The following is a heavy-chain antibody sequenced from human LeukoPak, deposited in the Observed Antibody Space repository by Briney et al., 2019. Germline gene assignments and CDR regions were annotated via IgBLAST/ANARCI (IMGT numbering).Heavy chain of an antibody. CDR1: GFTVSSNY. D-gene: IGHD6-13*01. CDR2: IYSGGST. CDR3: ATYSSPGPFDY. J-gene: IGHJ4*02. V-gene: IGHV3-66*02. Sequence: PGGSLRLSCAASGFTVSSNYVSWVRQAPGKGLEWVSVIYSGGSTYYAASVKGRFTISRDNSKNTLYLQMNSLRAEDTAVYYCATYSSPGPFDYWGQGTLVTVSS.